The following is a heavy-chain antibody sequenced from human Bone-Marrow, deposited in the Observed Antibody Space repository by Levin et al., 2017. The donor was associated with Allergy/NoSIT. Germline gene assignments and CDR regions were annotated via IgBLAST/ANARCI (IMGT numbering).Heavy chain of an antibody. V-gene: IGHV3-11*01. D-gene: IGHD3-22*01. J-gene: IGHJ3*01. CDR1: GFTFSDYY. CDR2: ISSSGSTI. Sequence: GESLKISCAASGFTFSDYYMSWIRQAPGKGLEWVSYISSSGSTIYYADSVKGRFTISRDNAKNSPYLQMNSLRAEDTAVYYCARRSDYYDSSGLVWGQGTMVTVSS. CDR3: ARRSDYYDSSGLV.